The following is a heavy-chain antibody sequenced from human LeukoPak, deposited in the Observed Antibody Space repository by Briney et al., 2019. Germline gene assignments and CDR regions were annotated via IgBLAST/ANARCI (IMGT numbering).Heavy chain of an antibody. CDR2: IDPNSGVT. D-gene: IGHD5-18*01. CDR3: ATNPNSYGPDY. CDR1: GYTFTGRY. V-gene: IGHV1-2*06. J-gene: IGHJ4*02. Sequence: ASVKVSCKASGYTFTGRYMHWVRQAPGQGLEWMGRIDPNSGVTNLAQKFQGRVTMTRDTSVSTAYMELSGLGLDDTAVYYCATNPNSYGPDYWGQGTLVTVSS.